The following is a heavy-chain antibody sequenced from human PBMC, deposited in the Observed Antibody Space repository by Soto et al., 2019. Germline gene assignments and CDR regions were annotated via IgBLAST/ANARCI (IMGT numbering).Heavy chain of an antibody. V-gene: IGHV3-74*01. CDR3: ARGTGALDYYYMDV. J-gene: IGHJ6*03. CDR2: ANSDGSSP. D-gene: IGHD3-10*01. CDR1: GFTFPNYW. Sequence: EVQLVESGGGLVQPGWSLRLSCSASGFTFPNYWMHWVRQGPGKGLMWVARANSDGSSPTYADSVKGRFTISRDNAKNTVYLQMSSLRAEDTAVYYCARGTGALDYYYMDVWGKGTTVTVSS.